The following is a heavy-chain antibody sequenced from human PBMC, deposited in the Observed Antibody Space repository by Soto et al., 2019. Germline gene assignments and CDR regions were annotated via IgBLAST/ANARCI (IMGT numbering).Heavy chain of an antibody. CDR3: ARDRGYCTNGVCYFDY. V-gene: IGHV4-39*07. Sequence: PSETLSLTCTVSGGSISSSSYYWGWIRQPPGKGLQWIGSIYYSGSTYYNPSLKSRVTISVDTSKNQFSLKLSSVTAADTAVYYCARDRGYCTNGVCYFDYWGQGTLVTV. J-gene: IGHJ4*02. D-gene: IGHD2-8*01. CDR1: GGSISSSSYY. CDR2: IYYSGST.